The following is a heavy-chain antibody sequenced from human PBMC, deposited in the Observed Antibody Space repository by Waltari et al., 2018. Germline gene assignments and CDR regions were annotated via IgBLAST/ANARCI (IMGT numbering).Heavy chain of an antibody. J-gene: IGHJ6*02. CDR3: ARGGYCTSTTCSNYNGLDV. Sequence: QVQLVESGGGVVQPGRSLKLSCAPSGFTFNIYAMHWVRQAPGKGLEWVAAIWSDGSNQYYADSVKGRFTISRDNSKNTLFLQMNSLRAEDTAVYYCARGGYCTSTTCSNYNGLDVWGLGTTVTVSS. D-gene: IGHD2-2*01. CDR1: GFTFNIYA. CDR2: IWSDGSNQ. V-gene: IGHV3-33*01.